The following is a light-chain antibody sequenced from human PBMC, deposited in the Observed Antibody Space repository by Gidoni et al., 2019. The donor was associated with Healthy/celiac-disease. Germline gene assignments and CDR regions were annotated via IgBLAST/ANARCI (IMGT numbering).Light chain of an antibody. V-gene: IGLV1-47*01. CDR2: RNN. CDR3: AAWDDSLSGVV. CDR1: SSNIGSNY. Sequence: SVLTPPPSASGTPGQRVTISCSGSSSNIGSNYVYWYQQLPGKAPKLLIYRNNQRPSGVPDRFSGSKSGTSASLAIRGLRSEDEADYYCAAWDDSLSGVVFGGGTKLTVL. J-gene: IGLJ2*01.